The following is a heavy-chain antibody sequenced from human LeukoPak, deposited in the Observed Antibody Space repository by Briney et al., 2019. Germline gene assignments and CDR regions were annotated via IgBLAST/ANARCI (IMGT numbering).Heavy chain of an antibody. CDR1: GGSISSYY. D-gene: IGHD2-15*01. Sequence: PSETLSLTCTVSGGSISSYYWSWIRQPQGKGLEWIGYIYYSGSTNYNPSLKSRVTISVDTSKNQFSLKLSSVTAADTAVYYCARVVGYYYYYMDVWGKGTTVTVSS. CDR2: IYYSGST. CDR3: ARVVGYYYYYMDV. J-gene: IGHJ6*03. V-gene: IGHV4-59*01.